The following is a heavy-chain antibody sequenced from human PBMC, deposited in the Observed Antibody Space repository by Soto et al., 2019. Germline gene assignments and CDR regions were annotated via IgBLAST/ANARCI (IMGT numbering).Heavy chain of an antibody. Sequence: VGSLRLSCAASGFTFNTYGMHWVRQVPGKGLEWVAFISYDGSNEYYADSVKGRFTISRDNSKNTVFLQMNSLRGEDTAVYYCAKSLAVAAGWFYPSGHGALVTVPQ. V-gene: IGHV3-30*18. CDR3: AKSLAVAAGWFYP. D-gene: IGHD6-19*01. CDR2: ISYDGSNE. CDR1: GFTFNTYG. J-gene: IGHJ5*02.